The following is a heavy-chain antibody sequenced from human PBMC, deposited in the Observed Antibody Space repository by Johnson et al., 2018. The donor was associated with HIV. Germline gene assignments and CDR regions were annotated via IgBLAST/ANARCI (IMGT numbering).Heavy chain of an antibody. CDR3: ARPVTVVLPAGAFDF. D-gene: IGHD2-2*01. CDR1: GFTFSSYA. J-gene: IGHJ3*01. V-gene: IGHV3-64*01. CDR2: ISSNGGST. Sequence: VQLVESGGGLVQPGGSLRLSCAASGFTFSSYAMHWVRQAPGKGLEYVSAISSNGGSTYYANSVKGRFIVSRDNSRNTLYLQMNSLRAADTAVYYCARPVTVVLPAGAFDFWGPGTMVTVSS.